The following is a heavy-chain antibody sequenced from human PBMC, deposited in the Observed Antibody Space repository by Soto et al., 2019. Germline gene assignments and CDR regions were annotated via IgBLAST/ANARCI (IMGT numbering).Heavy chain of an antibody. J-gene: IGHJ4*02. CDR2: INPNSGGT. D-gene: IGHD6-19*01. Sequence: ASVNVSCKASGYTFTGYYMHWVRQAPGQGLEWMGWINPNSGGTNYAQKFQGWVTMTRDTSISTAYMELSRLRSDDTAVYYCARAVAVAADFDYWGQGTLVTVSS. CDR3: ARAVAVAADFDY. CDR1: GYTFTGYY. V-gene: IGHV1-2*04.